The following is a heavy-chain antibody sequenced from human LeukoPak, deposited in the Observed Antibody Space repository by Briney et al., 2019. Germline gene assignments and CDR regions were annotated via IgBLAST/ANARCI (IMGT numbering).Heavy chain of an antibody. J-gene: IGHJ3*02. V-gene: IGHV1-46*01. D-gene: IGHD1/OR15-1a*01. CDR2: INPSGGST. CDR1: GYTFTSYY. CDR3: ARGTPSGVTGTRVAFDI. Sequence: ASVKVSCKASGYTFTSYYMHWVRQAPGQGLEWMGIINPSGGSTSYAQKFQGRVTMTRDTSTSTVYMELSSLRSEDTAVYYCARGTPSGVTGTRVAFDIWGQGTMVTVSS.